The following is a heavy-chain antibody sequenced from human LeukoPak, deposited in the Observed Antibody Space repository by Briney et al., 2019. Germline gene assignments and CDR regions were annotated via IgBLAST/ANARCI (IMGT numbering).Heavy chain of an antibody. V-gene: IGHV3-23*01. J-gene: IGHJ4*02. CDR2: ISGSGGST. D-gene: IGHD6-13*01. CDR1: GFTFSGYA. CDR3: AKLHSSSWYYFDY. Sequence: GGSLRLSCAASGFTFSGYAMSWVRQAPGKGLEWVSAISGSGGSTYYADSVKGRFTISRDNSKNTLYLQMNSLRAEDTAVYYCAKLHSSSWYYFDYWGQGTLVTVSS.